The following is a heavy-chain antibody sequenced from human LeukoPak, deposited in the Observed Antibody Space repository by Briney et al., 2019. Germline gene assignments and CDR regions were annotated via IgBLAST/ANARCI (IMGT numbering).Heavy chain of an antibody. CDR2: LSYTGSA. Sequence: SETLSLTCTVSGGSILSTSFSWGWIRQSPGKGLEWIGALSYTGSAYYNPSLKSHVTISVDTSKNQVSLTMSPVTAADTAVYFCARDAGYCSGGSCYDSFDPWGQGTLVTVSS. CDR3: ARDAGYCSGGSCYDSFDP. V-gene: IGHV4-39*02. J-gene: IGHJ5*02. D-gene: IGHD2-15*01. CDR1: GGSILSTSFS.